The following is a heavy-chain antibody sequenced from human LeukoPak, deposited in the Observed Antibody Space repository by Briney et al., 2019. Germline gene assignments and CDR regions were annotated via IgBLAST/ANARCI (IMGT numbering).Heavy chain of an antibody. J-gene: IGHJ3*02. CDR2: ISYDGSNK. CDR1: GFTFSSYG. Sequence: GRSLRLSCAASGFTFSSYGMHWVRQAPGKGLEWVAVISYDGSNKYYADSVKGRFTISRDNSKNTLYLQMNSLRAEDTAVYYCAKDLGSSVQGAFDIWGQGTMVTVSS. V-gene: IGHV3-30*18. D-gene: IGHD3-22*01. CDR3: AKDLGSSVQGAFDI.